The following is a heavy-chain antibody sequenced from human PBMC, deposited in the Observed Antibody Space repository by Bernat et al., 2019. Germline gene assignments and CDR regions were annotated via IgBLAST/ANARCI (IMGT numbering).Heavy chain of an antibody. D-gene: IGHD2-2*01. CDR3: AKAERGYCSSTSCYRDAFDI. CDR1: GFTFSSYA. CDR2: ISGSGGST. V-gene: IGHV3-23*04. Sequence: EVQLVESGGGLVQPGGSLRLSCAASGFTFSSYAMSWVRQAPGKGLEWVSAISGSGGSTYYADSVKGRFTISRDNSKNTLYLQMNSLRAEDTAVYYCAKAERGYCSSTSCYRDAFDIWGQGTMVTVSS. J-gene: IGHJ3*02.